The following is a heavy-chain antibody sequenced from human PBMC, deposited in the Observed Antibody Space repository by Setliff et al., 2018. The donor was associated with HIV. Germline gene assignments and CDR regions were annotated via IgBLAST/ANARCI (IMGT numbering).Heavy chain of an antibody. J-gene: IGHJ3*02. CDR3: ARHFRALLLNDAFDI. D-gene: IGHD3-22*01. Sequence: PGESLKISCKGSGYSFTNSWIGWVRQMPGKGLEWMGIIYPGDSDTRYSPSFQGQVTISADKSINTAYLQWSSLKASDTAMFYCARHFRALLLNDAFDIWGQGTMVTVSS. CDR1: GYSFTNSW. V-gene: IGHV5-51*01. CDR2: IYPGDSDT.